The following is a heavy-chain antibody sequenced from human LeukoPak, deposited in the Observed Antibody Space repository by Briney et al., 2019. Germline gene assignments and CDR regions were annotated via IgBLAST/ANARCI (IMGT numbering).Heavy chain of an antibody. J-gene: IGHJ5*02. V-gene: IGHV4-4*07. CDR1: GGSISNYY. Sequence: SETLSLTCTVAGGSISNYYWSWIRQTAGKGLEWIGLISTSGSPNKNPSLKSRVTMSVDTSKNQFSLKLSSVTAADTAVYYCARDLTTPPYIWFDPWGQGTLVTVSS. D-gene: IGHD4/OR15-4a*01. CDR2: ISTSGSP. CDR3: ARDLTTPPYIWFDP.